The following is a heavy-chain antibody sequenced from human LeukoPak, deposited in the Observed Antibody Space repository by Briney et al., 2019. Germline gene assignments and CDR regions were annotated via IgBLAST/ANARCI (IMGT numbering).Heavy chain of an antibody. CDR1: GLTFSTSG. D-gene: IGHD6-19*01. V-gene: IGHV3-30*02. CDR3: AREGGITVAGKFDS. J-gene: IGHJ4*02. CDR2: IQYDESDK. Sequence: GGSLRLSCAASGLTFSTSGMHWVRQAPGKGLEWVAFIQYDESDKYYADSVWGRFTISRDNSKNTLYLQMNSLRAEDTAVYYCAREGGITVAGKFDSWGQGTLVTVSS.